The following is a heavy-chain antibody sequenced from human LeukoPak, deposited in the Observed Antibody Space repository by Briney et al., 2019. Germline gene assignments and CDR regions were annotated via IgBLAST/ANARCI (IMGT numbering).Heavy chain of an antibody. CDR1: GVSISSGGYY. D-gene: IGHD3-22*01. Sequence: PSETLSLTCTVSGVSISSGGYYWSWIRQHPGKGLEWIGYIYYSRSTYYNPSLKSRVTISVDTSKNQFSLKLSSVTAADTAVYYCARDSVSSYYYDSSPLSYWGQGTLVTVSS. V-gene: IGHV4-31*03. J-gene: IGHJ4*02. CDR2: IYYSRST. CDR3: ARDSVSSYYYDSSPLSY.